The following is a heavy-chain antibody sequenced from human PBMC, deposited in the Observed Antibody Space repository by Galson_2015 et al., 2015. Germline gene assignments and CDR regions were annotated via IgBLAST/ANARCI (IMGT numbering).Heavy chain of an antibody. CDR1: GYRFTNYW. V-gene: IGHV5-51*01. J-gene: IGHJ2*01. CDR3: ARHSQYFDL. Sequence: QSGAEVKKPGESLKISCQGSGYRFTNYWIGWVRQMPGKGLELMGIIYPGDSDTRYSPSFQGQVTISADKSINTAYLQWSSLRASDTAIYYCARHSQYFDLRGRGTLVTVSS. CDR2: IYPGDSDT.